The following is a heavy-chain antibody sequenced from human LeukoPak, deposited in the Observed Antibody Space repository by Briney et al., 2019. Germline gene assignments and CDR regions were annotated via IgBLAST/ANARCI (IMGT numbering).Heavy chain of an antibody. Sequence: GGSLRLSCAASGFTFSSYAMSWVCQAPGKGLEWVSAISGSGGSTYYADSVKGRFTISRDNSKNTLYLQMNSLRAEDTAVYYCAKDHISTSANYYYYYMDVWAKGPRSPSP. CDR1: GFTFSSYA. D-gene: IGHD2-2*01. V-gene: IGHV3-23*01. CDR2: ISGSGGST. J-gene: IGHJ6*03. CDR3: AKDHISTSANYYYYYMDV.